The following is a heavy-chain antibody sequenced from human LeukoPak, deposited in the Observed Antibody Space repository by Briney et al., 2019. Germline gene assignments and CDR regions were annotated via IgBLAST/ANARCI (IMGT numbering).Heavy chain of an antibody. CDR1: GYTFTTHD. J-gene: IGHJ4*02. D-gene: IGHD3-22*01. V-gene: IGHV1-8*01. CDR3: AGGHYYDSSGYYNFDY. Sequence: ASVKVSCKASGYTFTTHDINWVRQATGQGLEWLGWMSPNSGDTGYAQKFQGRVTIAADESTSTAYMELSSLRSEDTAVYYCAGGHYYDSSGYYNFDYWGQGTLVTVSS. CDR2: MSPNSGDT.